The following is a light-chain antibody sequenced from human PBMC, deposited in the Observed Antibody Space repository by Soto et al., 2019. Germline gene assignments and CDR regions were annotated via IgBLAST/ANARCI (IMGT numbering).Light chain of an antibody. CDR2: DAS. V-gene: IGKV1-5*01. CDR3: QQYHRSSIT. Sequence: IQMTQSTSTLSASVGDRVTITCRASQSLNNGLAWYQQKPGKAPNLLIYDASTLERGVPSRFSGTGSGTEFTLTISSLQPDDFATYYCQQYHRSSITFGQGTRLEIK. J-gene: IGKJ5*01. CDR1: QSLNNG.